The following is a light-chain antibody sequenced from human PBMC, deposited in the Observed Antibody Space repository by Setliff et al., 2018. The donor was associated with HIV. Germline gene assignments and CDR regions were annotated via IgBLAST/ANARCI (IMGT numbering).Light chain of an antibody. V-gene: IGLV2-14*01. CDR3: SSYTDSSTHV. CDR2: EVS. J-gene: IGLJ1*01. CDR1: SSDVGGYNY. Sequence: QSALTRPASVSGSPGQSITISCTGTSSDVGGYNYVSWYQQHPGKAPKLMIYEVSNRPSGVSNRFSGSKSGNTASLTISGLQAEDEGDYYCSSYTDSSTHVFGTGTKVTVL.